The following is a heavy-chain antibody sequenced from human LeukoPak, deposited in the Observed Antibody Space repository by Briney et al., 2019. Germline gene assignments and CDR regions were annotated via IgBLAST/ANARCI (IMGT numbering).Heavy chain of an antibody. Sequence: SETLSLTCTVSGGSISSYYWSWIRQPAGKGLEWIGRIYISGSTNYNPSLKSRVTMSVDTSKNQFSLKLSSVTAADTAVYYCARESRYFDWLSQSMNWFDPWGQGTLVTASS. D-gene: IGHD3-9*01. J-gene: IGHJ5*02. CDR2: IYISGST. CDR1: GGSISSYY. V-gene: IGHV4-4*07. CDR3: ARESRYFDWLSQSMNWFDP.